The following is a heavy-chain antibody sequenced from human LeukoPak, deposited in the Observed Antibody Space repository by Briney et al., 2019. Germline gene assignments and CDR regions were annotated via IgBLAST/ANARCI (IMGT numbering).Heavy chain of an antibody. Sequence: GGSLRLSCAASGFTFSSYAMSWVRQAPGKGLEWVSAISGSGGSTYYADSVKGRFTISRDNAKNSLYLQMNSLRAEDTAVYYCARRGSHGVEWELDSYFDYWGQGTLVTVSS. CDR2: ISGSGGST. V-gene: IGHV3-23*01. D-gene: IGHD1-26*01. CDR3: ARRGSHGVEWELDSYFDY. CDR1: GFTFSSYA. J-gene: IGHJ4*02.